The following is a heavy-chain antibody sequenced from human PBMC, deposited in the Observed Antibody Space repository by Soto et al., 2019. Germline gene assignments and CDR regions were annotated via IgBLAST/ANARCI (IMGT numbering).Heavy chain of an antibody. CDR2: ISIYNGNT. Sequence: QVQLVQSGAEVKKPGASVKVSCKASGYTFTNFGISWVRQAPGQGLEWMGGISIYNGNTNNAQNFQGRVTMTTDTTTHTAYMELASLTSDDPAVDYCERDPFRGPVRSTISAMDVWGQGPTVTVSS. CDR1: GYTFTNFG. CDR3: ERDPFRGPVRSTISAMDV. D-gene: IGHD1-1*01. J-gene: IGHJ6*02. V-gene: IGHV1-18*01.